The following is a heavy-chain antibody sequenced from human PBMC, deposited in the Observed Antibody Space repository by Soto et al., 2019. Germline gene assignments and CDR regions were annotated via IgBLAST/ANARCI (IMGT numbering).Heavy chain of an antibody. Sequence: GGSLRLSCAASGFTFSNAWMSWVRQAPGKGLEWVGRIKSKTDGGTTDYAAPVKGRVTISRDDSKNTLYLQMNSLKTEDTAVYYCTSYYYDFWSGYYRRGFDYWGQGTLVTVSS. CDR2: IKSKTDGGTT. V-gene: IGHV3-15*01. CDR1: GFTFSNAW. D-gene: IGHD3-3*01. J-gene: IGHJ4*02. CDR3: TSYYYDFWSGYYRRGFDY.